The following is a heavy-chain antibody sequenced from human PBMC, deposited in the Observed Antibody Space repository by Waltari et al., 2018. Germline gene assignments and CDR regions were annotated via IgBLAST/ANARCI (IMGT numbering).Heavy chain of an antibody. Sequence: EVQLVESGGDLVQPGGSLRLSCAASGFHFSLFWMTWLRQVPGKGLEWVANINDDGSAEFYVDSVRGRFSISRDRDKNTLSLQMNSLEVDDTAIYYCVRGSRGWSGIDYWGQGALVIVSS. CDR1: GFHFSLFW. D-gene: IGHD6-19*01. CDR3: VRGSRGWSGIDY. J-gene: IGHJ4*02. CDR2: INDDGSAE. V-gene: IGHV3-7*04.